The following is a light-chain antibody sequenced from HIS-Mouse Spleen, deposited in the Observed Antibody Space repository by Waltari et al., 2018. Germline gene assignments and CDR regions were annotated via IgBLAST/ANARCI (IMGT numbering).Light chain of an antibody. Sequence: DIVMTQSPDSLAVSLGERATINCKSSQSVLYSPNNKNYLAWYQQKPGQPPKLLMYWASTRESGVPDRFSGSGSGTDFTLTISSLQAEDVAVYYCQQYYSTPPYTFGQGTKLEIK. V-gene: IGKV4-1*01. J-gene: IGKJ2*01. CDR2: WAS. CDR3: QQYYSTPPYT. CDR1: QSVLYSPNNKNY.